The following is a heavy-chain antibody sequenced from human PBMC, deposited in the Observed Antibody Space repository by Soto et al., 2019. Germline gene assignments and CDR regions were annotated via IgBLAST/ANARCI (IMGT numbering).Heavy chain of an antibody. CDR2: TYYRSKWYN. D-gene: IGHD6-19*01. V-gene: IGHV6-1*01. Sequence: SPSLSLTCAISGGSVASNSAACDSIRQSPSRGLEWLGRTYYRSKWYNDYAVSVKSRITINPDTSKNQFSLQLNSVTPEDTAVYYCARGRRGLVDYWGQGTLVTVSS. CDR3: ARGRRGLVDY. CDR1: GGSVASNSAA. J-gene: IGHJ4*02.